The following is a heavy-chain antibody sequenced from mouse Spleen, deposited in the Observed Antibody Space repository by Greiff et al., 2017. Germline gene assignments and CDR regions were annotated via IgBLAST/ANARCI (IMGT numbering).Heavy chain of an antibody. V-gene: IGHV3-6*01. J-gene: IGHJ3*01. CDR3: ASSIYYGNPFAY. CDR1: GYSITSGYY. Sequence: EVKLMESGPGLVKPSQSLSLTCSVTGYSITSGYYWNWIRQFPGNKLEWMGYISYDGSNNYNPSLKNRISITRDTSKNQFFLKLNSVTTEDTATYYCASSIYYGNPFAYWGQGTLVTVSA. CDR2: ISYDGSN. D-gene: IGHD2-1*01.